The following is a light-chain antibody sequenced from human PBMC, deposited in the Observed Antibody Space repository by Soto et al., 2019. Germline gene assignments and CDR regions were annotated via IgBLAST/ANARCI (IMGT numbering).Light chain of an antibody. J-gene: IGKJ4*01. CDR2: GAS. CDR3: QQYGNSRLT. CDR1: QSVNSNY. V-gene: IGKV3-20*01. Sequence: IVLTQSPGTLSLSPRERATLSCRASQSVNSNYLAWYQQKPGQAPRLLIFGASSRATGIPDRFSGSGSGTDFTLAISRLEPEDFAVYYCQQYGNSRLTFGGGTKVEIK.